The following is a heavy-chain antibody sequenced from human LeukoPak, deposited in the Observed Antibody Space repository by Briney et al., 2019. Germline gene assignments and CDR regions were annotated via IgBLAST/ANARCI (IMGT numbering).Heavy chain of an antibody. CDR2: IYYSRST. J-gene: IGHJ4*02. D-gene: IGHD4-11*01. Sequence: PSETLSLTCTVSGGSISSYYWSWIRQPPGKGLEWIGYIYYSRSTNYNPSLKSRVTISVDTSKNQFSLKLSSVTAADTAVYYCARVDYTYYFDYWGQGTLVTVSS. CDR3: ARVDYTYYFDY. V-gene: IGHV4-59*08. CDR1: GGSISSYY.